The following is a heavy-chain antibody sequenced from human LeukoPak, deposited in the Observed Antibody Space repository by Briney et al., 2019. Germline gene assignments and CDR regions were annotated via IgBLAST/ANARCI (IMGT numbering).Heavy chain of an antibody. V-gene: IGHV3-48*03. CDR1: GFTFSSYE. D-gene: IGHD3-22*01. CDR3: ARVSSYDSSGYHFDY. J-gene: IGHJ4*02. CDR2: ISSSGSTI. Sequence: QHGGSLRLSCAASGFTFSSYEMNWVRQAPGKGLEWVSYISSSGSTIYYADSVKGRFTISRDNAKNSLYLQMNSLRAEDTAVYYCARVSSYDSSGYHFDYWGQGTLVTVSS.